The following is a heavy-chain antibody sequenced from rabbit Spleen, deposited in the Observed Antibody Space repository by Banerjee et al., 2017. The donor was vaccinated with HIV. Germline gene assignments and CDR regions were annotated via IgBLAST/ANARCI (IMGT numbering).Heavy chain of an antibody. CDR3: ARGYGDYGYASQYFKL. V-gene: IGHV1S47*01. J-gene: IGHJ4*01. CDR2: IDPLFGRT. CDR1: RFDFNSGG. D-gene: IGHD6-1*01. Sequence: QEHLVESGGGLVQPGGSLTLSCKASRFDFNSGGVSWVRQAPGKGLEWIGYIDPLFGRTYYANWVNGRFTISSHNAQNTLYLQLNSLTAADTATYFCARGYGDYGYASQYFKLLGPGTLVTVS.